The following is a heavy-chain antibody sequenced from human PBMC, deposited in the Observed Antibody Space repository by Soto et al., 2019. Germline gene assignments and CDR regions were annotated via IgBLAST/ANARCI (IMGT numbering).Heavy chain of an antibody. CDR1: GGSFSGYY. V-gene: IGHV4-34*01. CDR3: ARTEVAATPRPWDYYYGMDV. D-gene: IGHD2-15*01. J-gene: IGHJ6*02. CDR2: INHSGST. Sequence: SETLSLTCAVHGGSFSGYYWSWIRQPPGKGLEWIGEINHSGSTNYNPSLKSRVTISVDTSKNQFSLKLSSVTAADTAVYYCARTEVAATPRPWDYYYGMDVWGQGTTVT.